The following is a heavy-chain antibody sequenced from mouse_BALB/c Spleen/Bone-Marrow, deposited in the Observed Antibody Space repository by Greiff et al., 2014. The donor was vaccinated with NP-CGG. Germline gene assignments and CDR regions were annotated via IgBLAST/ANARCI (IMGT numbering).Heavy chain of an antibody. CDR2: IHPNSGNT. Sequence: VQLQQSGSVLVRPGDSVKLSCKAPGYTFTSTWIHWAKQRPGQGLEWIGEIHPNSGNTKYNEKLKGKATLTADTSSSTAYVDLSSLTSEDSAVYYCTRDGVGGAMDYWGQGASVTVSS. V-gene: IGHV1S130*01. CDR3: TRDGVGGAMDY. D-gene: IGHD2-3*01. CDR1: GYTFTSTW. J-gene: IGHJ4*01.